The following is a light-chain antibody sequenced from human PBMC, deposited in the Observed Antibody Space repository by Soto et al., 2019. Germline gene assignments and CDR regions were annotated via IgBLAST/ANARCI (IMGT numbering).Light chain of an antibody. CDR2: GAS. V-gene: IGKV3-20*01. Sequence: EIVLTQSPGTLSLSPRERATLSCRASQSVSTLAWYQQKPGQAPRLLIYGASTRATGIPDRFSGSGSGTDFTLTISRLEPEDFAVYYCQQYGSSPPLTFGGGTKVEIK. CDR1: QSVST. J-gene: IGKJ4*01. CDR3: QQYGSSPPLT.